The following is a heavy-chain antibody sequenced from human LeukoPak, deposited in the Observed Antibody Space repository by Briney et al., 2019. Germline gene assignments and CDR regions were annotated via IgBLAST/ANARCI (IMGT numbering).Heavy chain of an antibody. Sequence: ASVKVSCMASGYTFTSYAMHWVRQAPGQRLEWMGWINAGNGNTKYSQNFQGRVTITGDTSASTAYMELSSLRSEDTAVYYCARGLDYGGDHWGQGTLVTVSS. V-gene: IGHV1-3*01. CDR1: GYTFTSYA. CDR2: INAGNGNT. CDR3: ARGLDYGGDH. D-gene: IGHD4-23*01. J-gene: IGHJ5*02.